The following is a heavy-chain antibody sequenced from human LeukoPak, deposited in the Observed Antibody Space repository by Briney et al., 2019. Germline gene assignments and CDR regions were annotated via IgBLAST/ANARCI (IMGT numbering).Heavy chain of an antibody. CDR2: ISYDGSNK. J-gene: IGHJ6*03. D-gene: IGHD5-12*01. Sequence: GGSLRLSCAASGFTFSSYAMHWVRQAPGKGLEWVAVISYDGSNKYYADSVKGRFTISRDNSKNTLYLQMNSLRAEDTAVYYCARNPYTGYDYYYYYMDVWGKGTTVTVSS. CDR1: GFTFSSYA. V-gene: IGHV3-30*04. CDR3: ARNPYTGYDYYYYYMDV.